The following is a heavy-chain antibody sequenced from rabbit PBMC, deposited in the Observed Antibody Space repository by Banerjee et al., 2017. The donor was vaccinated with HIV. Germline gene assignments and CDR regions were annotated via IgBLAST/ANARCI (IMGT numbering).Heavy chain of an antibody. CDR2: IDPVFGST. V-gene: IGHV1S47*01. CDR3: ARETGYAGYGYAHFNL. J-gene: IGHJ4*01. Sequence: QEQLEESGGDLVKPEGSLTLTCTASGLDFNNYHMCWVRQAPGKGLEWIGYIDPVFGSTYYASWVNGRFTISSHNAQNTVTLQMTSLTAADTATYFCARETGYAGYGYAHFNLWGQGTLVTVS. D-gene: IGHD6-1*01. CDR1: GLDFNNYH.